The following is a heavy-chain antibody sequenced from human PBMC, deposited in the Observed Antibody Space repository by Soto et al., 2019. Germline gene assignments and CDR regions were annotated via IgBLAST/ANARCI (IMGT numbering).Heavy chain of an antibody. CDR1: GGTFISYS. CDR2: IIPIFGTA. J-gene: IGHJ3*02. D-gene: IGHD5-18*01. V-gene: IGHV1-69*13. Sequence: SVKVSCKSAGGTFISYSISWVRQAPGQGLEWMGGIIPIFGTANYAQKFQGRVTITADESTSTAYMELSSLRSEDTAVYYCAREARLGYSYGPGHDAFDIWGQGTMVTVSS. CDR3: AREARLGYSYGPGHDAFDI.